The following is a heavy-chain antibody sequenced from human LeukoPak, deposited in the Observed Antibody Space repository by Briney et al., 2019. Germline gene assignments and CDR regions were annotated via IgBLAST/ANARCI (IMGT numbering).Heavy chain of an antibody. CDR2: ISSGSNTI. V-gene: IGHV3-48*02. D-gene: IGHD3-10*01. J-gene: IGHJ4*02. CDR1: GFTFSSYS. Sequence: TGGSLRLSCAASGFTFSSYSMNWVRQAPGKGLEWVSYISSGSNTIYYADSVKGRFTISRDNAKNSLYLQMASLRDEDTALYFCARGRNYYDSGSYPFDCWGQGTLVTVSS. CDR3: ARGRNYYDSGSYPFDC.